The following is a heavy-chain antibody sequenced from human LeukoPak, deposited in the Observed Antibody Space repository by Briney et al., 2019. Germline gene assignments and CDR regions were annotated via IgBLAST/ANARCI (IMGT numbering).Heavy chain of an antibody. CDR2: ITGSSGST. Sequence: PGGSLRLSCAASGFTFSTYGMSWVRQAPGKGLEWVSAITGSSGSTYYADSVKGRFTISRDNSKDTLYLQMNSLRAEDTAVYYCARDCSSTSCRPLYYYYGLDVWGQGTTVTVSS. J-gene: IGHJ6*02. V-gene: IGHV3-23*01. CDR3: ARDCSSTSCRPLYYYYGLDV. D-gene: IGHD2-2*01. CDR1: GFTFSTYG.